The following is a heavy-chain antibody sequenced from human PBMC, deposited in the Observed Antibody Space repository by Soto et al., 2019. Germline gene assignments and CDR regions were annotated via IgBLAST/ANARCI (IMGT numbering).Heavy chain of an antibody. Sequence: QEQLVESGGGAVQPGRSLRLSCTASGFSFSSYDMHWVRQAPGEGLEWVSAMSFDGSYKHYADSVKGRFTISRDNSENTLYLQMNGLRPGDTAVYFCARGMIRGVVYYGVEVWGQGTTVTVS. V-gene: IGHV3-30*03. D-gene: IGHD3-10*01. CDR2: MSFDGSYK. CDR3: ARGMIRGVVYYGVEV. J-gene: IGHJ6*02. CDR1: GFSFSSYD.